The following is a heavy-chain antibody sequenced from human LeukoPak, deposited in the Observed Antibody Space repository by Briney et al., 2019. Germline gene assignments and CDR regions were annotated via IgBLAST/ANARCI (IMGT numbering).Heavy chain of an antibody. CDR3: ARVRNSGGSSDFDY. V-gene: IGHV1-2*02. CDR2: INPNSGGT. D-gene: IGHD2-15*01. J-gene: IGHJ4*02. Sequence: ASVKVSCKASGYTFTGYYMHWVRQAPGQGLEWMGWINPNSGGTNYAQKFQGRVTMTRDTSISTAYMELSRLRSDDTAVYYCARVRNSGGSSDFDYWGPGTLVTVSP. CDR1: GYTFTGYY.